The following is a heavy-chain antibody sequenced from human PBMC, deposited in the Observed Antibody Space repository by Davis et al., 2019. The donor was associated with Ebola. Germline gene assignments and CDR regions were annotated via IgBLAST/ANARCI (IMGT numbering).Heavy chain of an antibody. D-gene: IGHD1-14*01. V-gene: IGHV1-58*02. CDR3: AASAGTVGKFDY. J-gene: IGHJ4*01. Sequence: AASVKVSCKASGYTFTSYAMQWVRQARGQGLEWMGWIVLGSGNTNYAQKFQGRVTITRDMSTSTSYLDLSNLRSEDTAVYYCAASAGTVGKFDYWGQGTLVTVSS. CDR1: GYTFTSYA. CDR2: IVLGSGNT.